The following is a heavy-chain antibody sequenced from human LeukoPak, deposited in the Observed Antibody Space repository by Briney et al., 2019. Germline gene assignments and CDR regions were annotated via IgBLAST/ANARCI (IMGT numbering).Heavy chain of an antibody. Sequence: GSLRLSCAASGFTFSSYAMSWVRQAPGKGLEWIGSIYYSGSTYYNPSLKSRVTISVDTSKNQFSLKLSSVTAADTAVYYCARDLTYYYGSGSYSSDYWGQGTLVTVSS. V-gene: IGHV4-39*07. J-gene: IGHJ4*02. CDR1: GFTFSSYA. CDR3: ARDLTYYYGSGSYSSDY. CDR2: IYYSGST. D-gene: IGHD3-10*01.